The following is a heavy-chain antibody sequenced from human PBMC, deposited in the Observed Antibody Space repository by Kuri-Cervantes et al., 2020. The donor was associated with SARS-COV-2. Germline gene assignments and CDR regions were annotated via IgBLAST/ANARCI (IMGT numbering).Heavy chain of an antibody. V-gene: IGHV4-34*01. CDR2: INHSGST. CDR1: GGSFSGYY. D-gene: IGHD1-1*01. Sequence: SQTLSLTCAVYGGSFSGYYWSWIRQPPGKGLEWIGEINHSGSTNYNPSLRSRVTISVDTSKNQFSLKLSSATAADTAVYYCARVGTNWRYWRWWLDPWGQGTLVTVSS. CDR3: ARVGTNWRYWRWWLDP. J-gene: IGHJ5*02.